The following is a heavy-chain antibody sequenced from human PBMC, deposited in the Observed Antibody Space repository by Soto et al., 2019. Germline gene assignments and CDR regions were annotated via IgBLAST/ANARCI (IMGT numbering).Heavy chain of an antibody. V-gene: IGHV1-2*02. Sequence: VKVSCKASGYTFTDYFIHWVRQAPGQGFEWMGWINPNSRGTNYAQKFQGRVTMTRDTSNSTAYMELRGLRSDDTAVYYCARVTLKAGNWFDPWGQGTLVTVSS. J-gene: IGHJ5*02. CDR1: GYTFTDYF. CDR3: ARVTLKAGNWFDP. CDR2: INPNSRGT.